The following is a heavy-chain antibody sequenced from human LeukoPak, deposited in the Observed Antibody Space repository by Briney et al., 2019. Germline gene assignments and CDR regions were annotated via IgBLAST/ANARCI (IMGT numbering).Heavy chain of an antibody. CDR3: ARSTYYYDSSGYYYDY. CDR1: GGSLSPYY. Sequence: SETLSLTCTVSGGSLSPYYWSWIRQSPGKGLEWIGYIYYSGSTNSHPSLKSRVTISVDMSKPQFYLELSSVTAADTAVYYCARSTYYYDSSGYYYDYWGQGTLVTVSS. D-gene: IGHD3-22*01. J-gene: IGHJ4*02. CDR2: IYYSGST. V-gene: IGHV4-59*01.